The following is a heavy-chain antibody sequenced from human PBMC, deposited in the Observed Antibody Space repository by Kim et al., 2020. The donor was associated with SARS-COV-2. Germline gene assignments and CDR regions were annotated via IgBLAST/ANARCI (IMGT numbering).Heavy chain of an antibody. V-gene: IGHV4-59*01. CDR3: AREGPFGIGYDY. D-gene: IGHD3-22*01. J-gene: IGHJ4*02. Sequence: YNPSLKSRVTISLDTSNFQFSLRVNSVTAADTAVYYCAREGPFGIGYDYWGQGILVTVSA.